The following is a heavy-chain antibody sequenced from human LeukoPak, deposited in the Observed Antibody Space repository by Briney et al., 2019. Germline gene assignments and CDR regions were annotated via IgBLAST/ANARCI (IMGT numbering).Heavy chain of an antibody. CDR3: ARGNVRNYSSSQGNYFDY. Sequence: GGSLRLSCAASGFTFSSYSMNWVRQAPGKGLEWVSSISSSSSYIYYADSVKGRFTISRDDAKNSLYLQMNSLRAEDTAVYYCARGNVRNYSSSQGNYFDYWGQGTLVTVSS. D-gene: IGHD6-13*01. CDR1: GFTFSSYS. V-gene: IGHV3-21*01. CDR2: ISSSSSYI. J-gene: IGHJ4*02.